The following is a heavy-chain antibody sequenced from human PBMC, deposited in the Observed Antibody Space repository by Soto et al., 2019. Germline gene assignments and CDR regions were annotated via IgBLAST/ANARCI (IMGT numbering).Heavy chain of an antibody. CDR3: ARAYSDAFDI. J-gene: IGHJ3*02. CDR1: GFTFSDYY. V-gene: IGHV3-11*01. CDR2: ISSSGSGI. D-gene: IGHD2-15*01. Sequence: GGSLRLSSAASGFTFSDYYMTWIRQAPGKGLEWVSYISSSGSGIYYPDSVKGRFTISRDNAKNSLYLQMSSLRAENTAVYYCARAYSDAFDIWGLGTMVTVS.